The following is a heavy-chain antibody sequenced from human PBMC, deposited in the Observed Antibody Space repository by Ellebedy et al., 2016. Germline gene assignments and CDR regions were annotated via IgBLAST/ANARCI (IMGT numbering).Heavy chain of an antibody. CDR1: GFTFSSYA. CDR2: ISYDESKK. J-gene: IGHJ4*02. CDR3: ARDEQWLGSKHNC. Sequence: GESLKISCAASGFTFSSYAMHWVRQAPGKGLEWVALISYDESKKYYADSVKGRFTISRDNSKNTLYLQMSSLRVEDTAVYFCARDEQWLGSKHNCWGQGTLVTVSS. V-gene: IGHV3-30*04. D-gene: IGHD6-19*01.